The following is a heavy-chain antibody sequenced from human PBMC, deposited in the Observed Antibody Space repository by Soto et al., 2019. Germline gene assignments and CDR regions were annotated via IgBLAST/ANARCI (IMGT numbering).Heavy chain of an antibody. D-gene: IGHD3-22*01. CDR2: MYYSGST. Sequence: SETLSLTCIVSGASMSSYYWSWIRQPPGKGLEWIGYMYYSGSTNYNPSLKSRVTISLDTSKNQFSLKLTSVTAADTAVYYCATVPYYYDSTAYYYPQGHFDYWGQGTLVTVSS. CDR3: ATVPYYYDSTAYYYPQGHFDY. J-gene: IGHJ4*02. CDR1: GASMSSYY. V-gene: IGHV4-59*01.